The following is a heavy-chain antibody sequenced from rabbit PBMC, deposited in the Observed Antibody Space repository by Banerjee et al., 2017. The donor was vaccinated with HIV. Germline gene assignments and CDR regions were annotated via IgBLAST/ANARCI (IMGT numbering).Heavy chain of an antibody. CDR1: GFDFSSNA. CDR2: INTGGSA. J-gene: IGHJ4*01. CDR3: ARDLAGVIGWNFNL. D-gene: IGHD4-1*01. V-gene: IGHV1S29*01. Sequence: QEQLEESGGDLVKPEGSLTLTCTASGFDFSSNAMCWVRQAPGKGLEYIGVINTGGSAYYASWVNGRFTISSDNAQNTVYLQLNSLTAADTATYFCARDLAGVIGWNFNLWGPGTLVTVS.